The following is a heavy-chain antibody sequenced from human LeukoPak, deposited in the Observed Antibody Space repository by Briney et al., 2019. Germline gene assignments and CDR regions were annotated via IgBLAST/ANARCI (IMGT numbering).Heavy chain of an antibody. D-gene: IGHD6-13*01. CDR1: GFTFSSYA. Sequence: GGSLRLSCAASGFTFSSYAMHWVRQAPGKGLEWVAVINKYYADSVKGRFTISRDNSKNTLYLQMNSLRAEDTAVYYCAKEWQQLVHFDYWGQGTLVTVSS. CDR2: INK. V-gene: IGHV3-30-3*01. J-gene: IGHJ4*02. CDR3: AKEWQQLVHFDY.